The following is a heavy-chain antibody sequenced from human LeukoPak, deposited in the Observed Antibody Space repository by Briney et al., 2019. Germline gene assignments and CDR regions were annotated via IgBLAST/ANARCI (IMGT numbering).Heavy chain of an antibody. CDR3: ARHKRAYYYYYGMDV. CDR1: GGSFSGYY. Sequence: PSETLSLTCAVYGGSFSGYYWSWIRQPPGKGLEWIGEINHSGSTNYNPSLKSRVTISVDTSKNQFSLKLSSVTAADTAVYYCARHKRAYYYYYGMDVWGQGTTVTVSS. D-gene: IGHD1-1*01. CDR2: INHSGST. J-gene: IGHJ6*02. V-gene: IGHV4-34*01.